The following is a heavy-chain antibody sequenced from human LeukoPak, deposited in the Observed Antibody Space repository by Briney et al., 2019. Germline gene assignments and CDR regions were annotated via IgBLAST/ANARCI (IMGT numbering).Heavy chain of an antibody. CDR2: IVVGSGNT. D-gene: IGHD3-22*01. V-gene: IGHV1-58*01. Sequence: GTSVKVSCKASGFTFTSSAVQWVREARGQRLEWIGWIVVGSGNTNYAQKFQERVTITRDMSTSTAYMELSSLRSEDTAVYYCASADYYDSSGLDYWDQGTLVTVSS. CDR3: ASADYYDSSGLDY. J-gene: IGHJ4*02. CDR1: GFTFTSSA.